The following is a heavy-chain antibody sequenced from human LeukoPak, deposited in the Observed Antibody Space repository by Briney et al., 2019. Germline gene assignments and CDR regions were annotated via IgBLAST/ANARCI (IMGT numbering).Heavy chain of an antibody. V-gene: IGHV4-39*07. J-gene: IGHJ4*02. D-gene: IGHD3-3*01. CDR3: ARDRGVNDFDY. CDR2: IYYSGST. CDR1: GGSISSSSYY. Sequence: PSETLSLTCTVSGGSISSSSYYWGWIRQPPGKGLEWIGSIYYSGSTYYNPSLKSRVTISVDTSKNQFSLKLSSVTAADTAVYYCARDRGVNDFDYWGQGTLVTVSS.